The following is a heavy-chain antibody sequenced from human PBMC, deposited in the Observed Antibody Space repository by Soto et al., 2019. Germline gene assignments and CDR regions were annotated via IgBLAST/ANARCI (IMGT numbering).Heavy chain of an antibody. J-gene: IGHJ6*03. CDR3: ARGIVVVPAPPEYYYYYMDV. CDR2: INPNSGGT. V-gene: IGHV1-2*04. Sequence: ASVKVSCKASGYTFTGYYMHWVRQVPGQGLEWMGWINPNSGGTNYAQKFQGWVTMTRDTSISTAYMELSRLRSDDTAVYYCARGIVVVPAPPEYYYYYMDVWGKGTTVTVS. CDR1: GYTFTGYY. D-gene: IGHD2-2*01.